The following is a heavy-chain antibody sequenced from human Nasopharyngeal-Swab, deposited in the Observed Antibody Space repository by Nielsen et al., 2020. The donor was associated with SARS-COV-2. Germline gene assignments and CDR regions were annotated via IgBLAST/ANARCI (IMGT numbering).Heavy chain of an antibody. CDR3: TTYSSSHFDY. V-gene: IGHV3-15*01. Sequence: VCQAAGKGLEWVGRIKSKTDGGTTDYAAPVKGRFTISRDDSKNTLYLQMNSLKTEDTAVYYCTTYSSSHFDYWGQGTLVTVSS. J-gene: IGHJ4*02. CDR2: IKSKTDGGTT. D-gene: IGHD6-6*01.